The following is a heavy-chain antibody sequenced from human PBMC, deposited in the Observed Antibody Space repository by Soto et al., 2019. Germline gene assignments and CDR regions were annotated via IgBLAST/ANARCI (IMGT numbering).Heavy chain of an antibody. Sequence: PGGSLRLSCAASGFTFSSYEMNWVRQAPGKGLEWVSYIGSSGTTIYYADPVKGRFTISRDNAKNSLYLQMNSLRAEDTAVYYCARVRGTADIWGQGTMVTVSS. CDR2: IGSSGTTI. V-gene: IGHV3-48*03. J-gene: IGHJ3*02. D-gene: IGHD2-21*02. CDR3: ARVRGTADI. CDR1: GFTFSSYE.